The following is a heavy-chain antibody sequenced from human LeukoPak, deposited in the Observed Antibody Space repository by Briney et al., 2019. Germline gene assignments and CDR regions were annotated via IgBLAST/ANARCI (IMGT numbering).Heavy chain of an antibody. V-gene: IGHV4-59*01. CDR2: INYSGST. CDR3: ARETTMVLDY. CDR1: GGSISTYY. J-gene: IGHJ4*02. D-gene: IGHD5-18*01. Sequence: NPSETLSLTCTVSGGSISTYYWSWIRQPPGKGLEWIGHINYSGSTNYNPSLKSRATISVDTSKNQFSLKLSSVTAADTAVYFCARETTMVLDYWGQGTLVTVSS.